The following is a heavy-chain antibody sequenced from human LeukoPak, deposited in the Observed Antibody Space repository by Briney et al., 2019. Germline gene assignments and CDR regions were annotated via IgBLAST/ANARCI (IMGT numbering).Heavy chain of an antibody. D-gene: IGHD6-13*01. Sequence: PSETLSLTCSVSNFSITSHYWGWIRQPPGKGLEWIGSIYYSGSTYYNPSLKSRVTISVDTSKNQFSLKLSSVTAADTAVYYCARHRPSGVAAAAFDYWGQGTLVTVSS. CDR1: NFSITSHY. CDR3: ARHRPSGVAAAAFDY. CDR2: IYYSGST. V-gene: IGHV4-39*01. J-gene: IGHJ4*02.